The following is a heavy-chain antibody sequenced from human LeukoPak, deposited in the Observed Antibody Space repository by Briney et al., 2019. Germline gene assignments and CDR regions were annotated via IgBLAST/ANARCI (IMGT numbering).Heavy chain of an antibody. CDR3: ATAGSSGDYAYFDY. D-gene: IGHD3-22*01. CDR2: ISCSGDCT. CDR1: GLTFSRYA. J-gene: IGHJ4*02. Sequence: PGGSLRLSCSASGLTFSRYAMSWVRQAPGRGLEWVSAISCSGDCTYYTGPVKGRFTISRDNSKNTLYLQMHSLRAEDTAVYYCATAGSSGDYAYFDYWGQGTLVTVSS. V-gene: IGHV3-23*01.